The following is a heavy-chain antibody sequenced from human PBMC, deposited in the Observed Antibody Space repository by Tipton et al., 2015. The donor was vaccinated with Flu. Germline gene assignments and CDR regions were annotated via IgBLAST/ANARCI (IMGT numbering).Heavy chain of an antibody. D-gene: IGHD1-1*01. V-gene: IGHV4-59*08. Sequence: TLSLTCTVSGGSISTYYWNWIRQSPGKGLEWIGYVFYSGSTNYNPSLKSRVTISLDTSKNQFSLRLSSVTAADTAMYYCARAGTMGGTTIDYWGQGTLVTVSS. CDR3: ARAGTMGGTTIDY. CDR2: VFYSGST. CDR1: GGSISTYY. J-gene: IGHJ4*02.